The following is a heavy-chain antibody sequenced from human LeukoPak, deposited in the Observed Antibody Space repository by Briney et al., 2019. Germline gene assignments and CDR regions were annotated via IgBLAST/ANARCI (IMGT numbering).Heavy chain of an antibody. J-gene: IGHJ4*02. CDR2: IKSKTDGGTT. V-gene: IGHV3-15*01. Sequence: SGGSLRLSCAASGFTFSNAWMSWVRQAPGKGLEWVGRIKSKTDGGTTDYDEPVKGRFTISRDDSKNTLYLQMNSLKTEDTAVYYCTTDPNYYDSSGYPHDYWGQGTLVTVSS. CDR1: GFTFSNAW. CDR3: TTDPNYYDSSGYPHDY. D-gene: IGHD3-22*01.